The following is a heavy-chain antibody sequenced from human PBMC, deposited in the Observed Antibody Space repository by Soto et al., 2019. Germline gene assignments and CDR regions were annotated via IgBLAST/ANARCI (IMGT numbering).Heavy chain of an antibody. CDR3: ARTTIFGVPFDP. Sequence: GGFLRLSCAASGFTFSDYYMSWIRQAPGKGLEWVSYISSSGSTIYYADSVKGRFTISRDNAKNSLYLQMNSLRAEDTAVYYCARTTIFGVPFDPWGQGTLVTVSS. V-gene: IGHV3-11*01. J-gene: IGHJ5*02. CDR1: GFTFSDYY. CDR2: ISSSGSTI. D-gene: IGHD3-3*01.